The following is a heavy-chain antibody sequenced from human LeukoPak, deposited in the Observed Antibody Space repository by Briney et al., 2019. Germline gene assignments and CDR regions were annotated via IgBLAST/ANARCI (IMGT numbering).Heavy chain of an antibody. CDR3: ARHLRYFDWLSFYYYYYMDV. V-gene: IGHV4-34*01. Sequence: PSETLSLTCAVYGGSFSGYYWSWIRQPPGKGLEWIGEINHSGSTNYNPSLKSRVTISVDTSKNQFSLKLSSVTAADTAVYYCARHLRYFDWLSFYYYYYMDVWGKGTTVTISS. D-gene: IGHD3-9*01. CDR1: GGSFSGYY. J-gene: IGHJ6*03. CDR2: INHSGST.